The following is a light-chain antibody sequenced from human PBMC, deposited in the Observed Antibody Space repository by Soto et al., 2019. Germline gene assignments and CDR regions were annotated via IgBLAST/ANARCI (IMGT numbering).Light chain of an antibody. CDR2: DVS. J-gene: IGLJ2*01. V-gene: IGLV2-14*03. CDR3: NSFTSRSPLNI. Sequence: QSGLTQPASVSGSPGQSITISCTGTSSDVGGYNYVSWYQQRPGKAPNLIIYDVSSRPPGVSNRFSGSKSGNTASLTISGLQAEDEADYYCNSFTSRSPLNIFGGGTKVTVL. CDR1: SSDVGGYNY.